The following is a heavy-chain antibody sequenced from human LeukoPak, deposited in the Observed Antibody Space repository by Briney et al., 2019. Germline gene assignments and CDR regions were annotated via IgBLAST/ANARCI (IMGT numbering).Heavy chain of an antibody. J-gene: IGHJ4*02. CDR1: GGSFSGYY. V-gene: IGHV4-34*01. D-gene: IGHD5-18*01. CDR2: INHSGST. Sequence: SETLSLTCAVYGGSFSGYYWSWIRQPPGKGLEWIGEINHSGSTNYNPSLKSRVTISVDTSKNQFSLKLSSVTAADTAVYYCARRVDTAMDTYYFDYWGQGTLVTVSS. CDR3: ARRVDTAMDTYYFDY.